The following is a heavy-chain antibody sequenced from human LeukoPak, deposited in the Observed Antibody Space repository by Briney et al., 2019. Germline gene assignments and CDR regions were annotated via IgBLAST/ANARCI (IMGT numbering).Heavy chain of an antibody. D-gene: IGHD4-23*01. V-gene: IGHV3-7*03. CDR2: IKQDGSEK. Sequence: GGSLRLSCAASGFTFSSYWMNWVRQAPGKGLEWVANIKQDGSEKYYVDFVKGRFTISRDNAKNSLYLQMNSLRVEDTAVYYCARGRPHGNDYWGQGTLVTVSS. CDR1: GFTFSSYW. CDR3: ARGRPHGNDY. J-gene: IGHJ4*02.